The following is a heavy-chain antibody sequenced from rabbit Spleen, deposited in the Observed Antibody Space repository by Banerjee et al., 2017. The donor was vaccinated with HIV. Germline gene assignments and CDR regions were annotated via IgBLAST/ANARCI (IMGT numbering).Heavy chain of an antibody. CDR3: ARDTGSSFSSYGMDL. CDR2: IYAGSSGST. D-gene: IGHD8-1*01. CDR1: GFSFDYKNV. Sequence: QEQLVESGGGLVQPEGSLTLTCKASGFSFDYKNVICWVRQAPGKGLEWIGCIYAGSSGSTYYASWAKGRFTISKTSSTTVTLQMTSLTAADTATYFCARDTGSSFSSYGMDLWGPGTLVTVS. V-gene: IGHV1S45*01. J-gene: IGHJ6*01.